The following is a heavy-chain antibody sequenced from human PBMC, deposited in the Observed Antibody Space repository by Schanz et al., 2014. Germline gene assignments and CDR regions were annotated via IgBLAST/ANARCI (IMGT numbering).Heavy chain of an antibody. CDR1: GFSFSDYY. CDR3: SRNKGSWGQNWYFEL. CDR2: INTGSNYI. Sequence: VQLVESGGGLVQPGGSLRLSCAASGFSFSDYYMSWIRQAPGKGLEWISFINTGSNYINYADSVKGRFTISRDNTKNSLFLQLNSLRADDTAVYYCSRNKGSWGQNWYFELWGRGTLVTVSS. J-gene: IGHJ2*01. V-gene: IGHV3-11*05. D-gene: IGHD3-10*01.